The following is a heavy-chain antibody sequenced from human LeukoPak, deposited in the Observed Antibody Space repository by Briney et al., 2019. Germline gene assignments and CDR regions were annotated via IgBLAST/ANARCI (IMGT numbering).Heavy chain of an antibody. CDR3: ARLEGYYGSGSTNWFDP. Sequence: SETLSLTCTVSGGSISSYYWSWIRQPPGKGLEWMGYIHYSGSTNYNPSVKSRVTISVDTSKNQFSLRLSSVTAADTAVYYCARLEGYYGSGSTNWFDPWGQGTLVTVSS. J-gene: IGHJ5*02. CDR2: IHYSGST. V-gene: IGHV4-59*08. D-gene: IGHD3-10*01. CDR1: GGSISSYY.